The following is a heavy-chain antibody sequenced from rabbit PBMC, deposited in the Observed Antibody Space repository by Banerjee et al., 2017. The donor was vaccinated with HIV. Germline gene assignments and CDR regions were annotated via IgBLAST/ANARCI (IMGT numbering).Heavy chain of an antibody. CDR2: IYAADGST. J-gene: IGHJ4*01. D-gene: IGHD6-1*01. CDR1: GFSFSSNA. CDR3: ARKLSL. Sequence: QEQLEESGGDLVKPGASLTLTCTASGFSFSSNAMCWVRQAPGKGLEWIGCIYAADGSTDYASWAEGRFSISKTSSTTVTLQMTSLTAADTATYFCARKLSLWGQGTLVTVS. V-gene: IGHV1S45*01.